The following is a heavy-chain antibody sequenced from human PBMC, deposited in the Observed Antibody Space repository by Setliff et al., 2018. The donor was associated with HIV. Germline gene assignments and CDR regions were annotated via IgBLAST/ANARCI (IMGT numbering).Heavy chain of an antibody. Sequence: GGSLRLSCAASGFTFSSYEMNWVRQAPGKGLEWVANIKQDGSEKYYVDSVKGRFTISRDNAKNSLYLQMNSLRAEDTAVYYCAREGRITSFGVIIPGSNALDVWGQGTLVTVSS. CDR2: IKQDGSEK. V-gene: IGHV3-7*01. D-gene: IGHD3-3*01. CDR1: GFTFSSYE. J-gene: IGHJ4*02. CDR3: AREGRITSFGVIIPGSNALDV.